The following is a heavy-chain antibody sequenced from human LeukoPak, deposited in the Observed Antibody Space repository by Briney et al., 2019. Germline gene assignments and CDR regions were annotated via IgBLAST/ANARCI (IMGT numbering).Heavy chain of an antibody. CDR3: ARRITIFGVVILNWYFDL. J-gene: IGHJ2*01. V-gene: IGHV4-34*01. D-gene: IGHD3-3*01. Sequence: SETLSLTCAVYGGSFSGYYWSWIRQPPGKGLEWIGEINHSGSTNYNPSLKSRVTISVDTSKNQFSLKMSSVTAAGTAVYYCARRITIFGVVILNWYFDLWGRGTLVTVSS. CDR1: GGSFSGYY. CDR2: INHSGST.